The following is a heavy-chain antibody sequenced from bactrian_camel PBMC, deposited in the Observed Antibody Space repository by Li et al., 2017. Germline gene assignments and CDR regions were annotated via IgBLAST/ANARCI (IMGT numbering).Heavy chain of an antibody. V-gene: IGHV3S1*01. CDR3: ATVLQGTLCRWENCGY. J-gene: IGHJ6*01. D-gene: IGHD1*01. CDR2: VDEDGNI. Sequence: HVQLVESGGGSVQAGGSLRLSCAASDYTYSSGCMGWFRQAPGKEREGVATVDEDGNIAYADSVKGRFTISQDNAKNTVTLQMNSLKPEDTAVYSCATVLQGTLCRWENCGYWGQGTQVTVS. CDR1: DYTYSSGC.